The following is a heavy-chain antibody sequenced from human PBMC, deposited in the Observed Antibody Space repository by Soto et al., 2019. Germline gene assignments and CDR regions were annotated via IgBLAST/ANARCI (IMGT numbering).Heavy chain of an antibody. V-gene: IGHV3-11*01. Sequence: GGSLRLSCAASGFTFSDYYMSWIRQAPGKGLEWVSYISSSGSTIYYADSVKGRFTISRDNAKNSLYLQMNSLGAEDTAVYYCARPYPNMDWFDPWGQGTLVTVSS. D-gene: IGHD2-21*01. CDR1: GFTFSDYY. CDR3: ARPYPNMDWFDP. J-gene: IGHJ5*02. CDR2: ISSSGSTI.